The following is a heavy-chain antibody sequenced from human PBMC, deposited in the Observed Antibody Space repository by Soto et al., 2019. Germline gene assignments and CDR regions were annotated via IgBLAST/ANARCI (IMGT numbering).Heavy chain of an antibody. Sequence: EVQLVESGGGLVQPGGSLRLSFAASGFTFINYWMTWVRQAPGKGLEWVANIKEDGGENYLVDSVKGRFTISRDNAKNSLYLQMNSLRAEDTAVYYCTRGVYDLDYWGQGILVTVSS. D-gene: IGHD5-12*01. CDR3: TRGVYDLDY. CDR1: GFTFINYW. CDR2: IKEDGGEN. J-gene: IGHJ4*02. V-gene: IGHV3-7*01.